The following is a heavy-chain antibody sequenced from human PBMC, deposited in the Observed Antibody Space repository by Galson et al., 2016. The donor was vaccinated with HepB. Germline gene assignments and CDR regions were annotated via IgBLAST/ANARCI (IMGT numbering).Heavy chain of an antibody. J-gene: IGHJ6*02. V-gene: IGHV3-53*01. CDR2: MYRDGST. D-gene: IGHD2-21*01. Sequence: SLRLSCAASGFTVSSNYMSWVRQAPGKGLEWVSVMYRDGSTYYADSVKGRFTISRDLSKKTVFLQMNSLRAEDTAVYYCARGDDWYYYGMDVWGQGTLVTVSS. CDR1: GFTVSSNY. CDR3: ARGDDWYYYGMDV.